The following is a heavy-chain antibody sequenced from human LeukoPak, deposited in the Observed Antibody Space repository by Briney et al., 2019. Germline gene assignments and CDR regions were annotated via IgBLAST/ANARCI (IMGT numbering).Heavy chain of an antibody. CDR1: GFTFSSYE. J-gene: IGHJ4*02. CDR3: SGYSSGWYRNY. D-gene: IGHD6-19*01. V-gene: IGHV3-48*03. CDR2: ISSSGSTI. Sequence: GGSLRLSCAASGFTFSSYEMNWVRQAPGKGLEWVSYISSSGSTIYYADSVKGRFTISRDNAKSSLYLQMNSLRAEDTAVYYCSGYSSGWYRNYWGQGTLVTVSS.